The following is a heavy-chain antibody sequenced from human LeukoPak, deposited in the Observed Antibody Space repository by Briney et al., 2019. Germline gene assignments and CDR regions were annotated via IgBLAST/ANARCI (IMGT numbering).Heavy chain of an antibody. V-gene: IGHV3-23*01. J-gene: IGHJ4*02. CDR3: ASRPYDILTGYGY. Sequence: GGSLRLSCAASGFTFSSYWMHWVRQAPGKGLEWVSAISGSGGSTYYADSVKGRFTISRDNSKSTLYLQMNSLRAEDTAVYYCASRPYDILTGYGYWGQGTLVTVSS. CDR2: ISGSGGST. CDR1: GFTFSSYW. D-gene: IGHD3-9*01.